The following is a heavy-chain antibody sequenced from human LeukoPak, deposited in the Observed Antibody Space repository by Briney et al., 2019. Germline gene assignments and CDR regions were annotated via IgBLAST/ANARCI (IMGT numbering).Heavy chain of an antibody. V-gene: IGHV4-59*01. J-gene: IGHJ4*02. CDR3: ARGGGLFDY. D-gene: IGHD3-10*01. CDR2: IYFTGGT. Sequence: SETLSLTCNVSGGSINNYYWSWLRQPPGKGLEWIGYIYFTGGTNYNPSLKSRVTMSIDTSKNQFSLKLNSVTAADTAFYYCARGGGLFDYWGQGTLVTVSS. CDR1: GGSINNYY.